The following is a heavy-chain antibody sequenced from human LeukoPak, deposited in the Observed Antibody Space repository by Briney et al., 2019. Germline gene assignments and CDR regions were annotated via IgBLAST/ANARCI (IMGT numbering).Heavy chain of an antibody. CDR2: IKQDGSEK. CDR1: GFTFSSYW. Sequence: AGGSLRLSCAASGFTFSSYWMSWVRQAPGKGLEWVANIKQDGSEKYYVDSVKGRFTISRDNAKNSLYLQMNSLRAEDTAVYYCARDYQWPANYYYYYMDVWGKGTTVTVSS. J-gene: IGHJ6*03. V-gene: IGHV3-7*01. CDR3: ARDYQWPANYYYYYMDV. D-gene: IGHD6-19*01.